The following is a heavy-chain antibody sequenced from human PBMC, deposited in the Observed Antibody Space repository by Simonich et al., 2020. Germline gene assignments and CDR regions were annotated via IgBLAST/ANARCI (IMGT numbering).Heavy chain of an antibody. CDR1: GYTFTGYY. Sequence: QVQLVQSGAEVKKPGASVKVSCKASGYTFTGYYMHWVRHAPGQGLECVGWINPNSGGTNYAQKFQGRVTMTRDTAISTAYMELSRLRSDDTAVYYCARDRAARYYYYYYMDVWGKGTTVTVSS. D-gene: IGHD6-6*01. V-gene: IGHV1-2*02. CDR3: ARDRAARYYYYYYMDV. J-gene: IGHJ6*03. CDR2: INPNSGGT.